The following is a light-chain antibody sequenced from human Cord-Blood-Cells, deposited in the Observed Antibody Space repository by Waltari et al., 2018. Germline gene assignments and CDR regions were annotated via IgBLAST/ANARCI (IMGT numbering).Light chain of an antibody. CDR1: QSVSSSY. Sequence: EIVLTQSPDTLSLSPGERATLSCSASQSVSSSYLAWYQQKPGEAPRLLIYGASSTATGIPDRFSGSGSGTDFTHTISRLEPEDFAVYYCQQYGSSPPLTFGGGTKVEIK. V-gene: IGKV3-20*01. CDR2: GAS. J-gene: IGKJ4*01. CDR3: QQYGSSPPLT.